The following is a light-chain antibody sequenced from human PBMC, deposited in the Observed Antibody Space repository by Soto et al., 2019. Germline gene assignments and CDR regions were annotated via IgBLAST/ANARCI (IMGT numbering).Light chain of an antibody. CDR2: EVG. Sequence: QSALTQPASASGSPGQSITLSCTGTSSDVGGYHFVSWYQQHPGKAPKLIIYEVGHRPSGVSDRFSGSKSGNTASLTISGLQAEDEADYYCSLYTSENAYVFGTGTQLTVL. V-gene: IGLV2-14*01. CDR1: SSDVGGYHF. J-gene: IGLJ1*01. CDR3: SLYTSENAYV.